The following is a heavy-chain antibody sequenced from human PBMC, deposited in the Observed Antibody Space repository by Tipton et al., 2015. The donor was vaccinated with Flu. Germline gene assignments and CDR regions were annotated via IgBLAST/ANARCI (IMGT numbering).Heavy chain of an antibody. CDR1: GGSVSSGSYY. D-gene: IGHD1-1*01. J-gene: IGHJ6*03. Sequence: TLSLTCTVSGGSVSSGSYYWSWIRQPPGKGLEWIGYIYYSGSTNYNPSLKSRVTISVDTSKNQFSLQLSSVTAADTAVYYCARQSNSYYYYMDVWGKGTTVTVSS. CDR3: ARQSNSYYYYMDV. V-gene: IGHV4-61*01. CDR2: IYYSGST.